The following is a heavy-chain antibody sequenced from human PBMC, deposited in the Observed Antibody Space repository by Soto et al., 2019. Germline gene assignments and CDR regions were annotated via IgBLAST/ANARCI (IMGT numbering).Heavy chain of an antibody. V-gene: IGHV1-18*01. Sequence: QVQLVQSGAEVKKPGASVKVSCKASGYTFTNFGISWVRQAPGQGLEWMGWISAYNGNTNYAQKFQGRVTMTADTAPSTADMAVRRLRFDEPSGYYCARGGTPTHNWGQGTLVSVSS. J-gene: IGHJ4*02. CDR3: ARGGTPTHN. CDR2: ISAYNGNT. CDR1: GYTFTNFG. D-gene: IGHD3-16*01.